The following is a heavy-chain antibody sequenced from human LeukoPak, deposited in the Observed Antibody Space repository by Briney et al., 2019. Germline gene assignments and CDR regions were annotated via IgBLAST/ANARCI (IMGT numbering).Heavy chain of an antibody. J-gene: IGHJ4*02. CDR2: INPSGGST. Sequence: ASVKVSCTASGYTFTSYYMHWVRQAPGQGLEWMGIINPSGGSTSYAQKFQGRVTVTRDMSTSTVYMELSSLRSEDTAVYYCARALDTAMASGYWGQGTLVIVSS. CDR3: ARALDTAMASGY. V-gene: IGHV1-46*01. CDR1: GYTFTSYY. D-gene: IGHD5-18*01.